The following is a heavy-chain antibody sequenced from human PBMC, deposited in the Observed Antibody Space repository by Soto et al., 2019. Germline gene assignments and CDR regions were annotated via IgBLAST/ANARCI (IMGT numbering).Heavy chain of an antibody. V-gene: IGHV1-18*01. CDR3: ARDRYIAPNYYYYGMDV. J-gene: IGHJ6*02. CDR1: GYTFTSYG. CDR2: ISAYNGNT. D-gene: IGHD2-2*02. Sequence: QVQLVQSGAEVKKPGASVKVSCKASGYTFTSYGISWVRQAPGQGLEWMGWISAYNGNTNYAQKLQGRVTMTTDTSTSTAYMELRSLRSDDTAVYYCARDRYIAPNYYYYGMDVWGQGTTVTVSS.